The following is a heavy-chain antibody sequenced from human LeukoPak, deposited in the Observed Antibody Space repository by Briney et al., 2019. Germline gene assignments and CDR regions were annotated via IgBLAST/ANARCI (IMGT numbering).Heavy chain of an antibody. J-gene: IGHJ4*02. D-gene: IGHD5-24*01. CDR1: GFTFDDFA. V-gene: IGHV3-74*01. CDR3: ASERWLRYYFDY. CDR2: INSGGTVT. Sequence: GGSLRLSCAASGFTFDDFAMHWVRQAPGKGLVWVSRINSGGTVTNYADSVKGRLTISRDNAKNTLYLQMNSLRAEDTAVYYCASERWLRYYFDYWGQGTLVTVSS.